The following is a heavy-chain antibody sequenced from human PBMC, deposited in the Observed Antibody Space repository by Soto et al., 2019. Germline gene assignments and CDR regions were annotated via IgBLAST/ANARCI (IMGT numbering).Heavy chain of an antibody. D-gene: IGHD2-15*01. J-gene: IGHJ4*02. CDR2: ISSSSSSI. V-gene: IGHV3-48*01. Sequence: HPGGSLRLSCAASGFTFSSYSMNWVRQAPGKGLEWVSYISSSSSSIYYADSVKGRFTISRDNSKNTLYLQMNSLRAEDTAVYYCAKDFLLDGGPYWGQGTLVTVSS. CDR1: GFTFSSYS. CDR3: AKDFLLDGGPY.